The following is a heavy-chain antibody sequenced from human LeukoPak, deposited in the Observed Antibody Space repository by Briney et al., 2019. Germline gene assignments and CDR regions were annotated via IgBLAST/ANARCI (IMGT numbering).Heavy chain of an antibody. CDR1: GGSISNYY. Sequence: SETLSLTCTVSGGSISNYYWSWIRQPPGKELEWIGYIYYSGSTNYNPSLKSRVTISLDKSKNQVSLKLNSVTAADTAVYYCARALGAFDIWGQGTMVTVSS. V-gene: IGHV4-59*08. CDR3: ARALGAFDI. J-gene: IGHJ3*02. CDR2: IYYSGST.